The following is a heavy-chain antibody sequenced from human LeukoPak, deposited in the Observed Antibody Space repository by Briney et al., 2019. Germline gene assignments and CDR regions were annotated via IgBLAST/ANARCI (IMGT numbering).Heavy chain of an antibody. CDR1: GGSISSSPYY. CDR3: TRRANSYTFDY. D-gene: IGHD1/OR15-1a*01. V-gene: IGHV4-39*01. CDR2: IDYSEIT. Sequence: SETLSLTCTISGGSISSSPYYWGWIRQRPGKGLEWIGSIDYSEITYYNPSLKSRVTISADTSKNQFSLELTSVTAADTPVYYCTRRANSYTFDYWGQGTLVTVSS. J-gene: IGHJ4*02.